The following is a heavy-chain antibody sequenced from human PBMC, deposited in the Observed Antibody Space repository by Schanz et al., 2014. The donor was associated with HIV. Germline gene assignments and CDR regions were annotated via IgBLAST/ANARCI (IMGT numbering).Heavy chain of an antibody. D-gene: IGHD3-10*01. V-gene: IGHV3-7*01. Sequence: EVRLVESGGGLVQSGGSLRLSCAASGFSFSNFWVTWVRQAPGKRLEWVANIKQDESEKYYADSVRGRFTISRDNSKNTLYLQMNSLRAEDTAVYYCVRGLLFQGFFDSWGQGALVTVSS. CDR3: VRGLLFQGFFDS. J-gene: IGHJ4*02. CDR1: GFSFSNFW. CDR2: IKQDESEK.